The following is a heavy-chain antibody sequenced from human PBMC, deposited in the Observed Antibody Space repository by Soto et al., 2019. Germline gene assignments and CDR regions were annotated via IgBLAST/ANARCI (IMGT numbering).Heavy chain of an antibody. CDR3: ARDSGRKRRRSRDAFDI. CDR1: GFTFSDHY. J-gene: IGHJ3*02. V-gene: IGHV3-72*01. Sequence: GGSLRLSCAASGFTFSDHYMDWVRQAPGKGLEWVGRTRNKANSYTTEYAASVKGRFTISRDDSKNSLYLQMNSLKTEDTAVYYCARDSGRKRRRSRDAFDIWGQGTMVTVSS. CDR2: TRNKANSYTT.